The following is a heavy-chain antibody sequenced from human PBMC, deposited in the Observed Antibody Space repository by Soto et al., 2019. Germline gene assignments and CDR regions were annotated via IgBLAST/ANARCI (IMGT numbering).Heavy chain of an antibody. J-gene: IGHJ6*02. CDR2: IKSKTDGGTT. V-gene: IGHV3-15*01. CDR3: TTDRLRYDVWSGYYSYHCMDV. D-gene: IGHD3-3*01. Sequence: GGSLRLSCAASGFTFSNAWMSWVRQAPGKGLEWVGRIKSKTDGGTTDYAAPVKGRFTISRDDSKNTLYLQMNSLKTEDTAVYYCTTDRLRYDVWSGYYSYHCMDVRGQGTTVTVSS. CDR1: GFTFSNAW.